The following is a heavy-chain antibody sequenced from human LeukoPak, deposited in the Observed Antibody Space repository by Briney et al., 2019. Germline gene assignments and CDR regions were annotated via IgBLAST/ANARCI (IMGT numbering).Heavy chain of an antibody. CDR1: GFTFSSYA. CDR3: ATPTRGYSGYAPTYHYYYMDV. V-gene: IGHV3-30-3*01. CDR2: ISYDGSNK. Sequence: PGRSLRLSCAASGFTFSSYAMHWVRQAPGKGLEWVAVISYDGSNKYYADSVKGRFTISRDNSKNTLYLQMNSLRAEDTAVYYCATPTRGYSGYAPTYHYYYMDVWGKGTTVTVSS. D-gene: IGHD5-12*01. J-gene: IGHJ6*03.